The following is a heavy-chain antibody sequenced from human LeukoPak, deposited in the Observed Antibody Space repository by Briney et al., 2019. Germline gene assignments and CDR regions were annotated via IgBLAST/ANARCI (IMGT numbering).Heavy chain of an antibody. Sequence: SGGSLRLSCAASGFTFSSYAMSWVRQAPGKGLEWVSAIGGSGGSTYYADSVKGRFTISRDNSKNTLYLQMNSLRAEDTAVFYCAKSAGIQLWLPFDYWGQGTLVTVSS. J-gene: IGHJ4*02. CDR3: AKSAGIQLWLPFDY. V-gene: IGHV3-23*01. D-gene: IGHD5-18*01. CDR2: IGGSGGST. CDR1: GFTFSSYA.